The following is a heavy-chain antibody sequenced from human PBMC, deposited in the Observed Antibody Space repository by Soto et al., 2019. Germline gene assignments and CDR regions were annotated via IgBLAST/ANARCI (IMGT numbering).Heavy chain of an antibody. D-gene: IGHD5-12*01. Sequence: ASVKGSCKGSGYTFTSNGISWVRQAPGQGLEWMGWISAYNGNTNDAQKLQGRVTMNTDTSTSTAYMELRSLRSDDTAVYYCASGYSGYEGRYCGQGTLVSVSS. J-gene: IGHJ4*02. CDR1: GYTFTSNG. CDR3: ASGYSGYEGRY. V-gene: IGHV1-18*01. CDR2: ISAYNGNT.